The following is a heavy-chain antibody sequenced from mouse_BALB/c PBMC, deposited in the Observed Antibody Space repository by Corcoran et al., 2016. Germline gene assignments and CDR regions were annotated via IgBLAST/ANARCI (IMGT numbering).Heavy chain of an antibody. V-gene: IGHV3-6*02. CDR1: GYSITSGYY. CDR3: AHYYGSSYY. Sequence: DVQLQESGPGLVKPSQSLSLTCSVTGYSITSGYYWNWIRQFPGNKLEWMGYISYDGSNNYNPSLKNRISITRDTSKNQFFLKLNSVTTEDTATYYCAHYYGSSYYWGQGTTLTVSS. J-gene: IGHJ2*01. D-gene: IGHD1-1*01. CDR2: ISYDGSN.